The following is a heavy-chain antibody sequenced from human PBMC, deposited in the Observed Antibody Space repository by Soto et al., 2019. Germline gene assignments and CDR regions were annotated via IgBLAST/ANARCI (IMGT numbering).Heavy chain of an antibody. J-gene: IGHJ6*02. D-gene: IGHD2-2*01. CDR1: RFTFSSYA. CDR3: ANVVVPAALAPRMDV. CDR2: ISGSGGST. V-gene: IGHV3-23*01. Sequence: GGSLRLSCAASRFTFSSYAMSWVRQAPGKGLGWVSAISGSGGSTYYAASVKGRFTISRDNSKNTLYLQMNSLRAEDTAVYYCANVVVPAALAPRMDVWGQGTTVTVSS.